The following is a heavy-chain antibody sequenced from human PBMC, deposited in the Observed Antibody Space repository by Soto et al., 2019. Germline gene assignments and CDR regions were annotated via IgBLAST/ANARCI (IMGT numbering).Heavy chain of an antibody. Sequence: GGSLRLSCAASGFTVSSNYMSWVRQAPGKGLEWVSVIYSGGSTYYADSVKGRFTISRDNSKNTLYLQMNSLRAEDTAVYYCARFAVAGIGSAEYFQHWGQGTLVTVSS. V-gene: IGHV3-66*01. CDR1: GFTVSSNY. D-gene: IGHD6-19*01. CDR2: IYSGGST. CDR3: ARFAVAGIGSAEYFQH. J-gene: IGHJ1*01.